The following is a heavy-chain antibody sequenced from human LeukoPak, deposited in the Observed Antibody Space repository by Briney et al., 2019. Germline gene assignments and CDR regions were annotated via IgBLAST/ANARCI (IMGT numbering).Heavy chain of an antibody. CDR2: ITGNSGSI. D-gene: IGHD1-26*01. CDR1: GFTLDEYV. V-gene: IGHV3-9*01. J-gene: IGHJ4*02. Sequence: GRSLRLSCAASGFTLDEYVMQWVRQAPGEGLEWVSGITGNSGSIGYADSVKGRFTISRDNAKNSLYLQMNSLRAEDTALYYCAKGSGSYSGPLDYWGQGTLVTVSS. CDR3: AKGSGSYSGPLDY.